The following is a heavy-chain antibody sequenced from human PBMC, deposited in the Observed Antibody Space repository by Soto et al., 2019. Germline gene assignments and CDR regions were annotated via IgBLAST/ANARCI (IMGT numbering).Heavy chain of an antibody. V-gene: IGHV1-8*01. Sequence: ASVKVSCKASGYTFTSYDINWVRQATGQGLAWMGWMNPNSGNTGYAQKFQGRVTMTRNTSISTAYMELSSLRSEDTAVYYCARYGSSTSCLEIWGQGTMVTVSS. CDR2: MNPNSGNT. CDR3: ARYGSSTSCLEI. J-gene: IGHJ3*02. CDR1: GYTFTSYD. D-gene: IGHD2-2*01.